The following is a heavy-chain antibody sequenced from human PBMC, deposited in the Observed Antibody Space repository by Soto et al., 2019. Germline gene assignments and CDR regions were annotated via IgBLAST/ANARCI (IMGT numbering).Heavy chain of an antibody. CDR1: GGSFSGYY. CDR2: SNHSGST. D-gene: IGHD2-8*02. Sequence: QVQLQQWGAGLLKPSETLSLTCAVYGGSFSGYYWTWIRQPPGTGLGWIGESNHSGSTNYNPSLKSRVTISVDTSKNQFSLKLTSVTAADTAVYYCARDKITGLFDYWGQGTLVTVSS. V-gene: IGHV4-34*01. J-gene: IGHJ4*02. CDR3: ARDKITGLFDY.